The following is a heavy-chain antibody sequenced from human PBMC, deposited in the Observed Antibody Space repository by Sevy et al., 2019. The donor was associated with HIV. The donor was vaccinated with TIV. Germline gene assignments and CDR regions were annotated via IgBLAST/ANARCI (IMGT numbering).Heavy chain of an antibody. CDR2: IKGKIYDGTI. J-gene: IGHJ4*02. CDR1: GFTFSNAW. V-gene: IGHV3-15*01. CDR3: TTASWSEEDYYNY. D-gene: IGHD6-13*01. Sequence: GGSLRLSCAASGFTFSNAWMSWVRQAPGKGLEWVGRIKGKIYDGTIDYAAPVKGRFSISRDDSKNTLYLQMNSLKTEDAAVYYCTTASWSEEDYYNYWGQGTLVTVSS.